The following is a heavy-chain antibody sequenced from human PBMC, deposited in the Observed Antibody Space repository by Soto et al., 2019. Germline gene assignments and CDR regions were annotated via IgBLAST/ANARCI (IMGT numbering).Heavy chain of an antibody. V-gene: IGHV4-59*01. J-gene: IGHJ5*02. D-gene: IGHD3-3*01. CDR3: ARGVGYDFWSGYPNPIWFDP. CDR1: GGSISSYY. CDR2: IYYSGST. Sequence: PSETLSLTCTVSGGSISSYYWSWIRQPPGKGLDWIGYIYYSGSTNYNPSLKSRVTISVDTSKNQFSLKLSSVTAADTAVYYCARGVGYDFWSGYPNPIWFDPWGQGTLVTVSS.